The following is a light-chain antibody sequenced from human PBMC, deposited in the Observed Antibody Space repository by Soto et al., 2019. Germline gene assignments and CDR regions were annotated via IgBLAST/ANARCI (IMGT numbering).Light chain of an antibody. J-gene: IGLJ1*01. CDR1: SSDVGGYNY. CDR3: SSYTSSSLPFYV. CDR2: DVS. V-gene: IGLV2-14*01. Sequence: QSALTQPASVSGSPGQSITISCTGTSSDVGGYNYVSWYQQHPGKAPKLMIYDVSNRPSGVSNRFSGSKSGNTASLTISGLQAEDEADYYCSSYTSSSLPFYVFGTGTKLTVL.